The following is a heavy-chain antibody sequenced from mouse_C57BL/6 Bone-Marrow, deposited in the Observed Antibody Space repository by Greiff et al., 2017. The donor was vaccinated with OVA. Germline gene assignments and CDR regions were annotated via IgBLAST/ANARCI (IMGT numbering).Heavy chain of an antibody. Sequence: VQLQQPGTELVKPGASVKLSCKASGYTFTSYWMHWVKQRPGQGLEWLGNINPSNGGTNYTEKFKSKATLTVDKSSSTAYMQLSSLTSEDSAVYYCARSGTGYCDYWGQGTTLTVSS. CDR2: INPSNGGT. D-gene: IGHD4-1*01. CDR1: GYTFTSYW. J-gene: IGHJ2*01. CDR3: ARSGTGYCDY. V-gene: IGHV1-53*01.